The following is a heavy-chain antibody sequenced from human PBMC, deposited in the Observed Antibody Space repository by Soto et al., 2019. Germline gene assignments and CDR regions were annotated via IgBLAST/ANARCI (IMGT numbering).Heavy chain of an antibody. D-gene: IGHD3-9*01. Sequence: GGSLRLCCSASGFTFSTYDVHWVRQAPGKGLEFVAGISPIGVSTYYADSVKGRSTISRDNSKNTLYLQMSSLRPDDAAVYYCVKLTDYWGQGTLVTVSS. V-gene: IGHV3-64D*06. CDR1: GFTFSTYD. CDR2: ISPIGVST. J-gene: IGHJ4*02. CDR3: VKLTDY.